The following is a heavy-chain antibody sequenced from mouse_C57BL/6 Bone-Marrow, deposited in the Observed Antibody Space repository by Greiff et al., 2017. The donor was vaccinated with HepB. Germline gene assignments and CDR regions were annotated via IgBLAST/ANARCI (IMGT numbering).Heavy chain of an antibody. V-gene: IGHV1-69*01. CDR3: ARSGYGSYYFDY. Sequence: QVQLKQPGAELVMPGASVKLSCKASGYTFTSYWMHWVKQRPGQGLEWIGEIDPSDSYTNYNQKFKGKSTLTVDKSSSTAYMQLSSLTSEDSAVYYCARSGYGSYYFDYWGQGTTLTVSS. D-gene: IGHD1-1*01. J-gene: IGHJ2*01. CDR1: GYTFTSYW. CDR2: IDPSDSYT.